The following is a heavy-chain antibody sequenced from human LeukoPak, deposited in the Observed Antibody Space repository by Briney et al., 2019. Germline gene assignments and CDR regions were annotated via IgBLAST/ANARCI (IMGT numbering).Heavy chain of an antibody. Sequence: AGESLKISCKGSGYSFTSYWISWVRQMPGKGLEWMGRIGPSDSYTNYSPSFQGHVTISADKSISTAYLQWSSLKASDTAMYYCARHRDDGFADYFDYWGQGTLVTVSS. J-gene: IGHJ4*02. CDR2: IGPSDSYT. V-gene: IGHV5-10-1*01. D-gene: IGHD1-1*01. CDR3: ARHRDDGFADYFDY. CDR1: GYSFTSYW.